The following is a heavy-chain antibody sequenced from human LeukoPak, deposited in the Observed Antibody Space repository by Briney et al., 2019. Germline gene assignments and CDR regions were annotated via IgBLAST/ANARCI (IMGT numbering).Heavy chain of an antibody. Sequence: SETLSLTCTVSGGSISSSDYYWGWIRQPPGEGLEWIGSISYSGATDHNLSLKSRVTISVDTSKNQFSLKLSFVTAADTAVYYCARHRRGQQLELFDSWGQGTLVTVSS. D-gene: IGHD6-13*01. V-gene: IGHV4-39*01. CDR1: GGSISSSDYY. CDR2: ISYSGAT. CDR3: ARHRRGQQLELFDS. J-gene: IGHJ4*02.